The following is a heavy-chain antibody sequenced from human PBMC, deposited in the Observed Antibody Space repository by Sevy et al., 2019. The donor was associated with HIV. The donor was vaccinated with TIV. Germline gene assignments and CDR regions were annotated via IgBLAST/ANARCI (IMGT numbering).Heavy chain of an antibody. CDR3: ASSGDRSGYYYGGTVWFDP. CDR1: GGSISSGDYY. V-gene: IGHV4-30-4*01. CDR2: IYYSGST. Sequence: SETLSLTCTVSGGSISSGDYYWSWIRQPPGKGLEWIGYIYYSGSTYYNPSLKSRVTISVDTSKNQFSLKLSSVTAAETAVYYCASSGDRSGYYYGGTVWFDPWGQGTLVTVSS. D-gene: IGHD3-22*01. J-gene: IGHJ5*02.